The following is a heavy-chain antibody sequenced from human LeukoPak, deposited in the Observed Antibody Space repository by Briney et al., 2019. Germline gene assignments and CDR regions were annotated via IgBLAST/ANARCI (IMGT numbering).Heavy chain of an antibody. Sequence: PGGSLRLSCAASGFTVSTNYMSWVRQAPGKGPEWVSVIYTSGSTHYADSVKGRFTISRDNAKNSLYLQMNSLRAEDTAVYYCARGGVVPAAPYYYGMDVWGQGTTVTVSS. V-gene: IGHV3-66*01. J-gene: IGHJ6*02. CDR3: ARGGVVPAAPYYYGMDV. CDR1: GFTVSTNY. D-gene: IGHD2-2*01. CDR2: IYTSGST.